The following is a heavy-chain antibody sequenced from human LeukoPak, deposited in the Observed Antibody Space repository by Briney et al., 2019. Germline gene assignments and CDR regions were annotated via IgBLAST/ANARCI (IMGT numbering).Heavy chain of an antibody. CDR3: ARVKNVLRFLEWLPYYGMDV. CDR1: GYTFTSYD. CDR2: MNPNSGNT. J-gene: IGHJ6*02. Sequence: APVKVSCKASGYTFTSYDINWVRQATGQGLEWMGWMNPNSGNTGYAQKFQGRVTMTRNTSISTAYMELSSLRSEDTAVYYCARVKNVLRFLEWLPYYGMDVWGQGTTVTVSS. V-gene: IGHV1-8*01. D-gene: IGHD3-3*01.